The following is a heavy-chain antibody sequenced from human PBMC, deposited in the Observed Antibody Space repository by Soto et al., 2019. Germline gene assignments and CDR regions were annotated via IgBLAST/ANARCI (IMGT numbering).Heavy chain of an antibody. Sequence: QVQLVESGGGVVQPGRSLRLSCAASGPTFSSYGMHWVRQAPGKGPEWVAVISYDGSSKYYADYVKGRFTISRDNSKNILYLQMNRLTTEDTAVNYCARDPGYNNFFRTNYFDYWGQGTLVTVSS. CDR3: ARDPGYNNFFRTNYFDY. CDR1: GPTFSSYG. D-gene: IGHD1-20*01. V-gene: IGHV3-30*03. CDR2: ISYDGSSK. J-gene: IGHJ4*02.